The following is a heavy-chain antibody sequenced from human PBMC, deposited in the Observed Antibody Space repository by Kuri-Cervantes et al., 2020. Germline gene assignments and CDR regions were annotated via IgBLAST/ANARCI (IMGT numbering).Heavy chain of an antibody. V-gene: IGHV3-7*01. CDR1: GFTFSSYS. J-gene: IGHJ6*02. CDR2: IKQDGSEK. CDR3: ARPRSRLYYYGMDV. Sequence: GESLKISCVASGFTFSSYSMNWVRQAPGKGLEWVANIKQDGSEKYYVDSVKGRFTISRDNAKNSLYLQMNSLRAEDTAVYYCARPRSRLYYYGMDVWGQGTTVTVSS.